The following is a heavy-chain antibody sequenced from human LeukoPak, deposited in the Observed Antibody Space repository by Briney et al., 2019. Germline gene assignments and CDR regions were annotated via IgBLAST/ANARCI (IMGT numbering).Heavy chain of an antibody. Sequence: GGSLRLSCAGSGFPFSNYWMAWVRQAPGKGLEWVANMKEDGGEINYVDSVKGRFTISRDNAKNSLDLQMNSLRVDDTAVYYCVRDRGYSTFDYWGQRTLVILSS. V-gene: IGHV3-7*01. CDR1: GFPFSNYW. J-gene: IGHJ4*02. D-gene: IGHD4-23*01. CDR3: VRDRGYSTFDY. CDR2: MKEDGGEI.